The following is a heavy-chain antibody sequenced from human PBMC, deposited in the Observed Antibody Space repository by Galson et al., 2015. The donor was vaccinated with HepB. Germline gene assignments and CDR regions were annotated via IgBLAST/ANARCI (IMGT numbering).Heavy chain of an antibody. CDR2: ISATSRHI. CDR1: GFTFSSHF. V-gene: IGHV3-21*01. D-gene: IGHD4-17*01. Sequence: SLRLSCAGSGFTFSSHFMNWVRQAPGKGLEWVAYISATSRHIYYADSVKGRFSISRDNGKNSLYLQMNSLRAEDTAVYYCARVYDGDDAGEDYGMDAWGPGATVTVSS. J-gene: IGHJ6*02. CDR3: ARVYDGDDAGEDYGMDA.